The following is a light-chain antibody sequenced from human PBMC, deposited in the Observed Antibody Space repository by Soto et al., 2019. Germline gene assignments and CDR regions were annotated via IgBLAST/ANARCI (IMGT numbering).Light chain of an antibody. CDR1: QGISSS. V-gene: IGKV1-9*01. CDR3: QQVNTYPHT. CDR2: AAS. Sequence: DIQLTQSPSFLSASVGDRVTITCRASQGISSSLAWFQQKPGKAPKLLIYAASTLQSRVSSRFSGSGSGTDFTLTINSLQPEDFATYYCQQVNTYPHTFGQGTKLEIK. J-gene: IGKJ2*01.